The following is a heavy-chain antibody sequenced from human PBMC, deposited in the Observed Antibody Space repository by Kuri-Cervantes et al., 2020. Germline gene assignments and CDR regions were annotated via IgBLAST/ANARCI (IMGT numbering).Heavy chain of an antibody. D-gene: IGHD2-15*01. CDR2: ISYDGSNK. CDR3: ARIYCSGGSCYSSGMDV. Sequence: GESLKISCAAFGFTFSSYGMHWVRQAPGKGLEWVAVISYDGSNKYYADSVKGRFTISRDNSKNTLYLQMNSLRAEDTAVYYCARIYCSGGSCYSSGMDVWGQGTTVTVSS. V-gene: IGHV3-30*03. CDR1: GFTFSSYG. J-gene: IGHJ6*02.